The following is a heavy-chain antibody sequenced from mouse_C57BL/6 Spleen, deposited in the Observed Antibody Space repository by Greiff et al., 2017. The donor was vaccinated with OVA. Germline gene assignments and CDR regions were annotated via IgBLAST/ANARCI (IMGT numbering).Heavy chain of an antibody. J-gene: IGHJ1*03. CDR3: ARGEYYGSSPLGYFDV. V-gene: IGHV1-64*01. D-gene: IGHD1-1*01. CDR1: GYTFTSYW. CDR2: IHPNSGST. Sequence: QVQLQQPGAELVKPGASVKLSCKASGYTFTSYWMHWVKQRPGQGLEWIGMIHPNSGSTNYNEKFKSKATLTVDKSSSTAYMQLSSLTSEDSAVYYCARGEYYGSSPLGYFDVWGTGTTVTVSS.